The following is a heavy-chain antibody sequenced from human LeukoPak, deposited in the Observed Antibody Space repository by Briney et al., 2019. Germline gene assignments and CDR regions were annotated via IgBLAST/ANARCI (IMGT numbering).Heavy chain of an antibody. CDR2: IYSGGST. CDR3: ARGPAGYN. J-gene: IGHJ4*02. Sequence: GGSLRLSCAASGFTVSSNHMSWVRQAPGKGLEWVSVIYSGGSTDYADSVKGRFTISRDNSKNTLYLQMNSLRAEDTAVYYCARGPAGYNWGQGTLVTFSS. V-gene: IGHV3-53*01. CDR1: GFTVSSNH. D-gene: IGHD1-1*01.